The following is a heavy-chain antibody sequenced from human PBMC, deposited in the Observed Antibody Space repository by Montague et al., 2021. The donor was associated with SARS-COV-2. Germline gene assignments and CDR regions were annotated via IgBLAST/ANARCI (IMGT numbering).Heavy chain of an antibody. J-gene: IGHJ4*02. CDR3: AVMTMMTTSFDI. V-gene: IGHV4-59*03. CDR2: IYFSGTT. Sequence: SETLSLTCTVSGGSISSYYWSWIRQPPGQGLEWIGYIYFSGTTSYNPSLKSRVTISVDTSKNQFSLRLRSVTAVDTAVYYCAVMTMMTTSFDIWGQGTPVSVSS. CDR1: GGSISSYY. D-gene: IGHD4-17*01.